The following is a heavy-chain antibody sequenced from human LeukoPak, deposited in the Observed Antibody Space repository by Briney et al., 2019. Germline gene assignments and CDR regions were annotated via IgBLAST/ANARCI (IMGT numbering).Heavy chain of an antibody. CDR3: ARAGHTMVRGVDDAFDI. D-gene: IGHD3-10*01. CDR2: INQDGSEK. Sequence: GGSLRLSCAASGFSFSNYWMSWVRQAPGKGLEWVANINQDGSEKNYVESVKGRFTISRDNSKNTLYLQMNSLRAEDTAVYYCARAGHTMVRGVDDAFDIWGQGTMVTVSS. CDR1: GFSFSNYW. J-gene: IGHJ3*02. V-gene: IGHV3-7*01.